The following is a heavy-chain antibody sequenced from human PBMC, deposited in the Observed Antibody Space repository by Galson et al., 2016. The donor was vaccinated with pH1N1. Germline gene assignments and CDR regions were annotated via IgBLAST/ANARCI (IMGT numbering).Heavy chain of an antibody. CDR3: ARVVGISSAPNDY. V-gene: IGHV3-21*01. D-gene: IGHD6-13*01. CDR1: GFTFSDYN. CDR2: ISSSGSFI. Sequence: SLRLSCAASGFTFSDYNMNWVRQAPGKGLEWVSSISSSGSFIYYADSLKGRVTISRDKAANSLFLQMNSLTPEDTAVYFCARVVGISSAPNDYWGPGVPVIVSS. J-gene: IGHJ4*02.